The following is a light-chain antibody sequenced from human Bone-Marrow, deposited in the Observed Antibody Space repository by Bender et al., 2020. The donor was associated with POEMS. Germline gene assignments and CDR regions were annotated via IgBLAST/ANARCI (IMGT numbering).Light chain of an antibody. V-gene: IGLV3-21*02. CDR1: NIGNNR. Sequence: SYVLTQAPSVSVAPGQTAKITCGGNNIGNNRVHWYQQKPGQAPLLVVYDNRYRPSGIPQRFSGSNSGNTATLTISRVEAGDEADYYCQVWDTTSDHPVFGGGTKLTVL. CDR2: DNR. J-gene: IGLJ3*02. CDR3: QVWDTTSDHPV.